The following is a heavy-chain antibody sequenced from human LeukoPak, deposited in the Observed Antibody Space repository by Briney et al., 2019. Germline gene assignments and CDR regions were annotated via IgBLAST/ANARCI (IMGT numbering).Heavy chain of an antibody. CDR2: INHSGST. CDR3: AREIVVPAAMRGYYYYYGMDV. CDR1: GGTFSGYN. Sequence: SETLTLPCAGYGGTFSGYNWSWIRQPPGKGLEWIGEINHSGSTNYNPSLKSRVTISVDTSKNQTSLKLSSVTAADTVVYYCAREIVVPAAMRGYYYYYGMDVWGQGTTVTVSS. D-gene: IGHD2-2*01. J-gene: IGHJ6*02. V-gene: IGHV4-34*01.